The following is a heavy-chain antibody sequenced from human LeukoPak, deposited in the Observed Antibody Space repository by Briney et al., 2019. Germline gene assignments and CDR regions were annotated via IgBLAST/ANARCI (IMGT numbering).Heavy chain of an antibody. D-gene: IGHD3-10*01. V-gene: IGHV1-2*02. CDR3: ARGVGLRGVIIDYFDY. J-gene: IGHJ4*02. Sequence: ASVNVSCKSSGYIFTDHFIHWVRQAPGQGREWMGWMNPNSGGTNYAQKFQGRVTMTRDTSINTAYMELSRLRSDDTAVYYCARGVGLRGVIIDYFDYWGQGRLVTVSS. CDR1: GYIFTDHF. CDR2: MNPNSGGT.